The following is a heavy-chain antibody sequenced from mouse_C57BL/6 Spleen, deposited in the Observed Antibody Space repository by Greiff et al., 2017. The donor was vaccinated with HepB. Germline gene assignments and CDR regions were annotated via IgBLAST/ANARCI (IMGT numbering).Heavy chain of an antibody. CDR1: GFTFSSYT. CDR3: ARLSRGFYFDY. V-gene: IGHV5-9*01. J-gene: IGHJ2*01. Sequence: EVKLVESGGGLVKPGGSLKLSCAASGFTFSSYTMSWVRQTPEKRLEWVATISGGGGNTYYPDSVKGRFTISRDNSKNTLYLKMSSLRPEDTALYYCARLSRGFYFDYWGQGTTLTVSS. CDR2: ISGGGGNT.